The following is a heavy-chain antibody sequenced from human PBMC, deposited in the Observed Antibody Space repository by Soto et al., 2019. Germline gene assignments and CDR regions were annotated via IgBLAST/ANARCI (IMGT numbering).Heavy chain of an antibody. CDR2: ISYGGST. CDR1: GGSINSGGYC. CDR3: SRGILV. J-gene: IGHJ4*02. D-gene: IGHD5-18*01. V-gene: IGHV4-31*03. Sequence: QVQLQESGPGLVKPSQTLSLTCTVSGGSINSGGYCWSWIRQHPGKGLDWIGCISYGGSTSYNPSLESRVTISVDTSKHQFSLNLPSVTAAYTAVYYCSRGILVWGQGALITVSS.